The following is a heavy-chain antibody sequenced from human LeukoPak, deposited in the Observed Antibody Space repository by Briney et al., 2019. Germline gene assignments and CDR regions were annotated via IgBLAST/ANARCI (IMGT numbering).Heavy chain of an antibody. J-gene: IGHJ3*01. Sequence: SETLSLTCTVSGVSISSYYWSWIRQPPGKGLEWIGYIYYSGSTNYSPSLKSRVTISLDTSKNQFSLKLSSVTAADTAVYYCARHXGSSWYXXXDVWGQGTMVTVSS. D-gene: IGHD6-13*01. CDR2: IYYSGST. V-gene: IGHV4-59*08. CDR3: ARHXGSSWYXXXDV. CDR1: GVSISSYY.